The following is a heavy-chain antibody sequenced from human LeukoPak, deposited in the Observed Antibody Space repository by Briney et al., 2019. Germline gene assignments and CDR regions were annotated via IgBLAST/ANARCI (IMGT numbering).Heavy chain of an antibody. Sequence: GGSLRLSCAASGFTFSDYYMSWIRQAPGKGLEWGSYISNSAITISYADSVRGRFTISRDNAKNSLYLQMDSLRGEDTAVYYCVRDKHNSGWNWFDPWGQGTLVTVSS. CDR2: ISNSAITI. D-gene: IGHD6-19*01. V-gene: IGHV3-11*01. CDR1: GFTFSDYY. CDR3: VRDKHNSGWNWFDP. J-gene: IGHJ5*02.